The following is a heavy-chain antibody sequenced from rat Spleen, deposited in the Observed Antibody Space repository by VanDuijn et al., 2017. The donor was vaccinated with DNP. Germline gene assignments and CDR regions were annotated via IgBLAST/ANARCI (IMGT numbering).Heavy chain of an antibody. Sequence: EVQLVESGGCLVQPGRSLKLSCAASGYTFSDYYMAWVRQAPTKGLEWVAYIGSDDYDHYYGDSVKGRFTISRDNAKRTLYLQMNSLRSEDMATYYCIRWNSGHFDYWGQGVMVTVSS. D-gene: IGHD4-3*01. CDR1: GYTFSDYY. CDR2: IGSDDYDH. CDR3: IRWNSGHFDY. V-gene: IGHV5-22*01. J-gene: IGHJ2*01.